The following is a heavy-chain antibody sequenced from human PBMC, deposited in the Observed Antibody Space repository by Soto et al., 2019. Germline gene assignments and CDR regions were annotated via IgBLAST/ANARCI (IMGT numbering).Heavy chain of an antibody. Sequence: PGGSLRLSCAASGFTFSNYWMHWVRQAPGKGLVWVSRINSDGSNTGYADSVKGRFTISRDNAKNTLYLQMNSLRAEDTAVYYCACDSSGWIPDAYWGQGTLVTVSS. CDR1: GFTFSNYW. J-gene: IGHJ4*02. V-gene: IGHV3-74*01. CDR2: INSDGSNT. CDR3: ACDSSGWIPDAY. D-gene: IGHD6-19*01.